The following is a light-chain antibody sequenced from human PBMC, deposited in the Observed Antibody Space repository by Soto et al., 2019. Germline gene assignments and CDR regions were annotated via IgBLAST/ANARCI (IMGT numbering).Light chain of an antibody. J-gene: IGKJ2*01. CDR3: QQSYSIPYT. V-gene: IGKV1-39*01. CDR2: AAS. CDR1: QSFSSY. Sequence: QMTQSPSSLSASVGDRVTITCRASQSFSSYLNWYQQKPGKAPKLLIYAASNLQSGVPSRFSGSGSGTDFSLTISSLQPDDFASYYCQQSYSIPYTLGQGTKVDIK.